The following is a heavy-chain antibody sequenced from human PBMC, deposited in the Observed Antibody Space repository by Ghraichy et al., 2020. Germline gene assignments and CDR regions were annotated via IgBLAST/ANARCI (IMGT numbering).Heavy chain of an antibody. CDR2: ISSSGSAI. Sequence: GGSLRLSCAASGFTFSDYYMSWIRQAPGKGLEWVSYISSSGSAIYYADSVKGRFTISRDNAKNSLYLQMYSLRAEDTAVYYCASDSSGYKFFDYWGQGTLVTVSS. D-gene: IGHD3-22*01. V-gene: IGHV3-11*01. J-gene: IGHJ4*02. CDR3: ASDSSGYKFFDY. CDR1: GFTFSDYY.